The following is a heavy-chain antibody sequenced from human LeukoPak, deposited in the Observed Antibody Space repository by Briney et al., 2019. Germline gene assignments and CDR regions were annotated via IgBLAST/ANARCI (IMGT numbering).Heavy chain of an antibody. CDR2: INTDGSRI. CDR1: RFTFSNFA. D-gene: IGHD3-22*01. Sequence: PGGSLRLSCAASRFTFSNFAMSWVRQAPGKGLVWVSRINTDGSRITYADSVKGRFTISRDNAMNTVYLQMNSLRAEDTAVYYCARVLSGSWDWFDPWGQGTLVTVSS. V-gene: IGHV3-74*01. J-gene: IGHJ5*02. CDR3: ARVLSGSWDWFDP.